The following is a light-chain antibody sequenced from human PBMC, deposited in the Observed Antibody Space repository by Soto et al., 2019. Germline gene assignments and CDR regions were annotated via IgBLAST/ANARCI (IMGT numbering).Light chain of an antibody. CDR2: EVS. CDR1: SSDVGSYNR. V-gene: IGLV2-18*02. Sequence: QSALTQPPSVSGSPGQSVTISCTGTSSDVGSYNRVSWYQQPPGTAPKLMIYEVSNRPSGVPDRFSGSKSGNTASLTISGHQAEDEADYYCSSFTSSSTLVFGGGTKLTVL. J-gene: IGLJ2*01. CDR3: SSFTSSSTLV.